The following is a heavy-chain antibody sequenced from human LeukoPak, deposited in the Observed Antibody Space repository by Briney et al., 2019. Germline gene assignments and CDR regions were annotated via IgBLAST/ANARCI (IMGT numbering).Heavy chain of an antibody. V-gene: IGHV3-7*03. J-gene: IGHJ4*02. CDR3: AKGSYYDSSGSFYFDY. Sequence: PGGSLRLSCAASGFTFSDYWMTWVRQTPGKGLEWVANIKGDGSVKAYIDSVKGRFTISRDNSKNTLYVQVNSLGTEDTAAYYCAKGSYYDSSGSFYFDYWGQGTLVTVSS. CDR2: IKGDGSVK. D-gene: IGHD3-22*01. CDR1: GFTFSDYW.